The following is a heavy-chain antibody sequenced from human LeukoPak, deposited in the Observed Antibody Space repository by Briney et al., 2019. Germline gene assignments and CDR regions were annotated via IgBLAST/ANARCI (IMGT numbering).Heavy chain of an antibody. D-gene: IGHD6-6*01. CDR1: GFTFTTFW. CDR3: ARGGAARPDF. V-gene: IGHV3-74*01. CDR2: INHDGSST. Sequence: PGGSLRLSCATSGFTFTTFWMHWVRQAPGKGLVWVSRINHDGSSTNYADSVKGRFTISKDNAKNSLYLQMNSLRVEDTAVYYCARGGAARPDFWGQGTLVTVSS. J-gene: IGHJ4*02.